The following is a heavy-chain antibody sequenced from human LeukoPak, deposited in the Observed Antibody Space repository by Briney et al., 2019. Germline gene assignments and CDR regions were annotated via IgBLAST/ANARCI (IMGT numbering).Heavy chain of an antibody. CDR2: ISSSGSTI. Sequence: GGSLRLACAPSAFTFSDYYTSCISPAPGEGREWVSYISSSGSTIYYADAVKGRFTISRDNAKNSLYLQMNSLRAEDTAVYYCARAGRKRGLVLTHSFDYWGQGTLVTVSA. CDR3: ARAGRKRGLVLTHSFDY. CDR1: AFTFSDYY. J-gene: IGHJ4*02. D-gene: IGHD2/OR15-2a*01. V-gene: IGHV3-11*04.